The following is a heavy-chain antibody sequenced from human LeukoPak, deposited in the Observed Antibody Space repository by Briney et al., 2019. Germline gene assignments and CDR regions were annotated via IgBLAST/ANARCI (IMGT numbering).Heavy chain of an antibody. V-gene: IGHV3-66*01. J-gene: IGHJ5*02. D-gene: IGHD5-12*01. CDR3: ARAVGYSSDDFT. Sequence: PVGSLRLSCAASGFTVSSTYMSWGRQAPGKGLQWVSVIYSGGGTYYAASVKGRFTISRDNPNNTVFLQMNNLRAEDTAVYYCARAVGYSSDDFTWGQGVLVIVSS. CDR2: IYSGGGT. CDR1: GFTVSSTY.